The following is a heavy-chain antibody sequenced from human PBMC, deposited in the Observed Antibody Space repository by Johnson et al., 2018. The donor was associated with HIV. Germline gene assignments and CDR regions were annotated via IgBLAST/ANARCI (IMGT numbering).Heavy chain of an antibody. Sequence: VESGGGLIQPGGSLRLSCAASGFTFSSYWMSWVRQAPGKGLEWVSGISGAGGSRNYADSVKGRFTISRDNAKNSLYLQMNSLRAEDTALYYCARGPHHSSGTTLRGAFDIWGQGTMVTVSS. CDR2: ISGAGGSR. D-gene: IGHD1-7*01. CDR1: GFTFSSYW. CDR3: ARGPHHSSGTTLRGAFDI. V-gene: IGHV3-23*04. J-gene: IGHJ3*02.